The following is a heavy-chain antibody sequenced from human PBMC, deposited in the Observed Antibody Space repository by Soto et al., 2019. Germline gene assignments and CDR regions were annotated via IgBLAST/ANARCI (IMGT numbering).Heavy chain of an antibody. V-gene: IGHV4-30-2*01. J-gene: IGHJ4*02. CDR3: ARADGTPTFGFFDY. Sequence: QLQLQQSGSGLVRPSQTLSVTCVVSGDSISRENYSWSWIRQPPGKGLEWIGHIHHNWATYYSPSLQSRVTTSAARSNSHLALELTSVTAADTAVYYCARADGTPTFGFFDYWGQGTLDTVSS. D-gene: IGHD3-10*01. CDR1: GDSISRENYS. CDR2: IHHNWAT.